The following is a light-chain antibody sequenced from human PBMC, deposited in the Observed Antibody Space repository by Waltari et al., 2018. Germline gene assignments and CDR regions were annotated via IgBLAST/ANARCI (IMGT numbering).Light chain of an antibody. J-gene: IGLJ2*01. CDR3: AVWDDSLTGQVI. Sequence: QSVLTPPLSASGTPGQRVTISCSGSSSNIGTYYVHWYHQPPGTAPKRLIYSDNQRPSGVPDRFSGSKSGASASLAISGLRSEDEADYYCAVWDDSLTGQVIFGGGTKLTVL. CDR2: SDN. CDR1: SSNIGTYY. V-gene: IGLV1-47*01.